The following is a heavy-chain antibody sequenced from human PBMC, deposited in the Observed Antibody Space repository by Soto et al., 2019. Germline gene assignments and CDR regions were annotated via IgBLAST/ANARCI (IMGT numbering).Heavy chain of an antibody. CDR1: GFTFSSYW. D-gene: IGHD2-21*01. J-gene: IGHJ6*02. CDR2: IKEDGSER. CDR3: ARSSHLVAYGMDV. V-gene: IGHV3-7*01. Sequence: PGGSLRLSCAASGFTFSSYWMTWVRQAPGKGLEWVANIKEDGSERNHVDSVKGRFTISRDSAKDSLYLQMNSLRAEDTAVYYCARSSHLVAYGMDVWGQGTTVTVSS.